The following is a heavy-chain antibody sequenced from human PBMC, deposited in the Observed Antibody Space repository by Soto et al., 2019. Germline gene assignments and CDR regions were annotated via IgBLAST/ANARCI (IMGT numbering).Heavy chain of an antibody. Sequence: QVQLQQWGAGLLKPSETLSLTCAVYGGSFSGYYWSWIRQPPGKGLEWIGEINHSGSTNYNPSLKSRVTISVDTSKNQFSLKLSSVTAADTAVYYCARPWYSSSWYKINWFDPWGQGTLVTVSS. CDR1: GGSFSGYY. CDR3: ARPWYSSSWYKINWFDP. V-gene: IGHV4-34*01. J-gene: IGHJ5*02. D-gene: IGHD6-13*01. CDR2: INHSGST.